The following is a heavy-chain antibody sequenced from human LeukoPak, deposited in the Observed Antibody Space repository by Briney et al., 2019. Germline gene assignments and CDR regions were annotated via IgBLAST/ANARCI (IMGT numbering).Heavy chain of an antibody. J-gene: IGHJ4*02. V-gene: IGHV4-30-2*01. CDR2: IYHSGST. Sequence: SQTLSLTCAVSGGSISTGGYSWSWIRQPPGKGLEWIGYIYHSGSTYYNPSLKSRVTISVGRSKNQFSLNLNSVTAADTAVYYCARGTYSSSWLFDYWGQGTLVTVSS. D-gene: IGHD6-13*01. CDR1: GGSISTGGYS. CDR3: ARGTYSSSWLFDY.